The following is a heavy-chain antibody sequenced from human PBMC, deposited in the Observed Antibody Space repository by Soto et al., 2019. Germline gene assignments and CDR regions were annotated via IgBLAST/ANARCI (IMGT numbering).Heavy chain of an antibody. J-gene: IGHJ6*02. CDR3: ARSMGSGSSYYYGMDV. Sequence: QVHLLQSGAEVKKPGASVKVSCKAAGYTFTGSYMHWVRQAPGQGSEWLGWINTNSGGTNYAKKFQGWVSMTRDTPLSTAYMELSRLRSDDTAVYYCARSMGSGSSYYYGMDVWFQGTKVTVSS. D-gene: IGHD6-6*01. CDR1: GYTFTGSY. V-gene: IGHV1-2*04. CDR2: INTNSGGT.